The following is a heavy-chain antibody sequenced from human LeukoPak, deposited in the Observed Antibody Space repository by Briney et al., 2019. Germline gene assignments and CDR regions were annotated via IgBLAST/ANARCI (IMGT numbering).Heavy chain of an antibody. V-gene: IGHV1-46*01. CDR2: INPSGGST. CDR3: ARERQGTYYDSSGYYSH. J-gene: IGHJ4*02. Sequence: ASVKVSCKASGYTFTSYYMHWVRQAPGQGLEWMGIINPSGGSTSYAQKFQGRVTMTRGTSTSTVYMELSSLRSEDTAVYYCARERQGTYYDSSGYYSHWGQGTLVTVSS. D-gene: IGHD3-22*01. CDR1: GYTFTSYY.